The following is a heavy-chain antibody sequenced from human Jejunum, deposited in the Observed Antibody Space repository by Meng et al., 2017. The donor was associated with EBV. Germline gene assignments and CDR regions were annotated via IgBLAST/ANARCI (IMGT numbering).Heavy chain of an antibody. Sequence: QVQLQESGPGLGKPSGTLSLTCAVSGDSTSSSHWWSGVRQPPGKGLEWIGEMHPGGSTNYNPSLKSRVTISVDNSKNQFSLKLTSVTAADTAVYYCAKSNDYSLNSWGQGTLVTVSS. CDR3: AKSNDYSLNS. V-gene: IGHV4-4*02. J-gene: IGHJ4*02. D-gene: IGHD4-11*01. CDR2: MHPGGST. CDR1: GDSTSSSHW.